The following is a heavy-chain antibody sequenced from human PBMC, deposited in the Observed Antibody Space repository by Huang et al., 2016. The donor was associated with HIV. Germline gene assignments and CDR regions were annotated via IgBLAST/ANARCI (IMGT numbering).Heavy chain of an antibody. J-gene: IGHJ4*02. V-gene: IGHV3-30*18. D-gene: IGHD1-26*01. CDR1: GFTFNKFD. CDR2: ISYDGSSK. Sequence: QVQLVESGGGVVQPGRSLRLSCAAFGFTFNKFDMHWVRPGPGKGLEWVEIISYDGSSKYHADSVKGRFTISRDNSKNTVYLQMNSLRVEDTAVYYCAKDGRGSGTYYDYFEYWGQGTLVTVSS. CDR3: AKDGRGSGTYYDYFEY.